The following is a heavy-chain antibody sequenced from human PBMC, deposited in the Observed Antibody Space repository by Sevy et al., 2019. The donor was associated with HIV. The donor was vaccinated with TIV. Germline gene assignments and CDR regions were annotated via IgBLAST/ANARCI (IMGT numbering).Heavy chain of an antibody. D-gene: IGHD4-17*01. Sequence: GGSLRLSCAASGFTVSYYAMHWVRQAPGKGLEWVALISYDGSNKYYADSVRGRFTISRDNSKNTLYLQMDSLRPEDTAVYYCARDFYEFGDPRGFDYWGQGTLVTVSS. V-gene: IGHV3-30-3*01. CDR1: GFTVSYYA. J-gene: IGHJ4*02. CDR3: ARDFYEFGDPRGFDY. CDR2: ISYDGSNK.